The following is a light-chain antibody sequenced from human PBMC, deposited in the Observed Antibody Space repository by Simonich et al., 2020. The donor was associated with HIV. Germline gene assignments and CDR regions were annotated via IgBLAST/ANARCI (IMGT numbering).Light chain of an antibody. Sequence: NFMLTQPLSVSESPGKTVTISCTRSSGSIASNYVQWSQQRPGSAPTTVIYEDNQRPSGVPDRFSGAIDSSSNSASLTISGLKTEDEADYYCQSYDSSNLWVFGGGTKLTVL. CDR3: QSYDSSNLWV. J-gene: IGLJ3*02. V-gene: IGLV6-57*03. CDR2: EDN. CDR1: SGSIASNY.